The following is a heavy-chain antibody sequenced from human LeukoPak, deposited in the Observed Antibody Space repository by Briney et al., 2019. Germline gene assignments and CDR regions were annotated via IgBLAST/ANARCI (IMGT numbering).Heavy chain of an antibody. CDR1: GGSISSSSYY. CDR2: IYYSGST. D-gene: IGHD3-22*01. CDR3: ARVQSITMIVVVAENYFDY. Sequence: SETLSLTCTVSGGSISSSSYYWGWIRQPPGKGLEWIGSIYYSGSTYYNPSLKSRVTISVDTSKNQFSLKLSSVTAADTAVYYCARVQSITMIVVVAENYFDYWGQGTLVTVSS. V-gene: IGHV4-39*07. J-gene: IGHJ4*02.